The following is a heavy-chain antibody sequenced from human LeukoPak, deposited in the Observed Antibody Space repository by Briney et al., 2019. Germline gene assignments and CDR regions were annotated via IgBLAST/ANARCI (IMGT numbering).Heavy chain of an antibody. V-gene: IGHV3-21*01. Sequence: GGSLRLSCAASGFTVSRNYMSWVRQAPGKGLEWVSSISSSSSYIYYADSVKGRFTISRDNAKNSLYLQMNSLRAEDTAVYYCARLQDYYDSSGYPLGGYFDYWGQGTLVTVSS. CDR1: GFTVSRNY. CDR2: ISSSSSYI. CDR3: ARLQDYYDSSGYPLGGYFDY. D-gene: IGHD3-22*01. J-gene: IGHJ4*02.